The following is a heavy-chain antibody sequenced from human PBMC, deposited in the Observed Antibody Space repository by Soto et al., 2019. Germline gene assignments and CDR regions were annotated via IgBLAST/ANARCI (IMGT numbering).Heavy chain of an antibody. Sequence: QVQLQESGPGLVKPSETLSLTCTLSGGSISDYYWGWMRQPPGKGLEWIGYILNTGSTTHNPSLKSRVPISVATPKNRASRKLSAGPPADRAVYYGARAPGGWYSPFAYGGRGTLVTVPS. D-gene: IGHD6-19*01. V-gene: IGHV4-59*01. CDR3: ARAPGGWYSPFAY. J-gene: IGHJ4*02. CDR2: ILNTGST. CDR1: GGSISDYY.